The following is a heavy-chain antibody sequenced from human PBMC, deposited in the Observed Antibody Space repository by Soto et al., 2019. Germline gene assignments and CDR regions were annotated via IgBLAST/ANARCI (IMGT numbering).Heavy chain of an antibody. CDR2: ISAYNGNT. CDR1: GYTFTSYG. J-gene: IGHJ3*02. V-gene: IGHV1-18*01. CDR3: ATTHDYGDYGNDAFDI. D-gene: IGHD4-17*01. Sequence: ASVKVSCKASGYTFTSYGISWVRQAPGQGLEWMGWISAYNGNTNYAQKLQGRVTMTTDTSTSTAYMELRSLRSDDTAVYYCATTHDYGDYGNDAFDIWGQGTMVTVSS.